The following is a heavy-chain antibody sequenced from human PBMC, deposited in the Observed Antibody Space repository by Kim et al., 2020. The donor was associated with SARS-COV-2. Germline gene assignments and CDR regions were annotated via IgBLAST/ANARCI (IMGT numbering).Heavy chain of an antibody. Sequence: SVKVSCKTSGDTFSNSDINWVRQAPGQGPEWMGGITPIFVTTNYAQKFQDRVTTTADESTRTVYMELRSLRSEDTAVYYCARSRGGVVVVACPLEAFDMWGQGTMVTVSS. CDR1: GDTFSNSD. CDR2: ITPIFVTT. CDR3: ARSRGGVVVVACPLEAFDM. V-gene: IGHV1-69*13. J-gene: IGHJ3*02. D-gene: IGHD2-15*01.